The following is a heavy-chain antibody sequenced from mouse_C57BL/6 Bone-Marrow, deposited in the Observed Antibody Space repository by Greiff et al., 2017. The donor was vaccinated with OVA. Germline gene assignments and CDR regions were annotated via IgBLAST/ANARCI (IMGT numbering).Heavy chain of an antibody. CDR2: INPNNGGT. Sequence: EVQLQESGPELVKPGASVKIPCKASGYTFTDYNMDWVKQSHGKSLEWIGDINPNNGGTIYNQKFKGKATLTVDKSSSTAYMELRSLTSEDTAVYYGARMITTGYYYAMDYWGQGTSVTVSS. CDR3: ARMITTGYYYAMDY. CDR1: GYTFTDYN. V-gene: IGHV1-18*01. J-gene: IGHJ4*01. D-gene: IGHD2-4*01.